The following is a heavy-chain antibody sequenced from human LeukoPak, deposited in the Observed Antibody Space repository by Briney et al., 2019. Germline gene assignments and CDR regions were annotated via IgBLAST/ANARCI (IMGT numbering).Heavy chain of an antibody. Sequence: ASVKVSCKASGYTFTSYDINWVRQATGQGLEWIGWMNPNSGNTGYAQKFQGRVTMTRNTSISTAYMELSSLRSEDTAVYYCARGQSLFKGSSWPYNWFDPWGQGTLVTVSS. CDR2: MNPNSGNT. CDR1: GYTFTSYD. V-gene: IGHV1-8*01. CDR3: ARGQSLFKGSSWPYNWFDP. J-gene: IGHJ5*02. D-gene: IGHD6-13*01.